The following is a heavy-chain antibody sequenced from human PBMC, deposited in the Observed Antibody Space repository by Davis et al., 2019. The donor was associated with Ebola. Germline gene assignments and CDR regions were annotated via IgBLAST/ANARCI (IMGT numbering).Heavy chain of an antibody. CDR3: ARLWIPYWYFDL. CDR1: GGSFSSYY. J-gene: IGHJ2*01. V-gene: IGHV4-34*01. CDR2: INHSGST. D-gene: IGHD5-18*01. Sequence: SQTLSLTCAVYGGSFSSYYWSWIRQPAGKGLEWIGEINHSGSTNYNPSLKSRVTISVDTSKNQFSLKLSSVTAADTAVYYCARLWIPYWYFDLWGRGTLVTVSS.